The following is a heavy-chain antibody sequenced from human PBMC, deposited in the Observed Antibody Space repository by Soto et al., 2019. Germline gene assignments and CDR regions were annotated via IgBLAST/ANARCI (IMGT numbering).Heavy chain of an antibody. CDR3: ATYGSGTYKPTTFDY. V-gene: IGHV4-31*03. CDR2: IFYSGST. J-gene: IGHJ4*02. Sequence: QVQLQESGPGLVKPSQTLSLTCTVSGGSISSGVYYWSWIRQHPGKGLEWIGYIFYSGSTYYNLSLKSRVTISVDTSKNQFSLKLSSVTAADTAVYYCATYGSGTYKPTTFDYWGQGTLVTVSS. CDR1: GGSISSGVYY. D-gene: IGHD3-10*01.